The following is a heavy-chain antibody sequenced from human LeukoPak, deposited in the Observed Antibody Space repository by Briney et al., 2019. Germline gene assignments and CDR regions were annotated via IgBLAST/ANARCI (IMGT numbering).Heavy chain of an antibody. Sequence: SETLSLTCSVSGGPITEYYWSWIRQPPGKGLEWIGYIYHTGSTDYSPSLKSRLTMSVDASRNQFSLKLVSVTAADTGVYYCARDRGTTGYYYPDSWGQGILVTVSS. V-gene: IGHV4-59*01. CDR3: ARDRGTTGYYYPDS. CDR1: GGPITEYY. D-gene: IGHD5-12*01. J-gene: IGHJ5*02. CDR2: IYHTGST.